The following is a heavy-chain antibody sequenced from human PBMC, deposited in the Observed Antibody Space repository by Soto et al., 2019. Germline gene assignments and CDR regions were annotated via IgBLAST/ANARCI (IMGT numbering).Heavy chain of an antibody. V-gene: IGHV1-2*04. CDR1: GYTFTAYL. CDR2: INPNSGGT. J-gene: IGHJ5*02. Sequence: GPSVKVSCKASGYTFTAYLIHWVRQAPGQGPEWIGWINPNSGGTKYAQKFQGWVAMTRDTSTNTAYMELSRLRSDDTAVYFCARGLTGNPDYFDPWGQGTLVTVSP. D-gene: IGHD1-20*01. CDR3: ARGLTGNPDYFDP.